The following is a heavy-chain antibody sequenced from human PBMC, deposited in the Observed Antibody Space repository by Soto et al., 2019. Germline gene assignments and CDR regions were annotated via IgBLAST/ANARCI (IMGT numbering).Heavy chain of an antibody. V-gene: IGHV6-1*01. J-gene: IGHJ4*02. Sequence: QVQLQQSGPGLVKPSQTLSLTCGISGDSVSSNSAAWIWIRQSPSRCLQWLGRTYYRTKWYNDYALSVHSRITITPHTDKHQFSLQRKSVTPDDTAVYYCARFHSDKSAFDYWGQGILVTVSS. D-gene: IGHD6-13*01. CDR2: TYYRTKWYN. CDR1: GDSVSSNSAA. CDR3: ARFHSDKSAFDY.